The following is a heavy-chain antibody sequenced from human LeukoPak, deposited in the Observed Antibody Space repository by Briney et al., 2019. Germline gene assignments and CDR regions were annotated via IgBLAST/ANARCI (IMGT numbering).Heavy chain of an antibody. CDR3: AKANWNDRYFDY. CDR1: GFTFSSYA. V-gene: IGHV3-23*01. D-gene: IGHD1-1*01. CDR2: ISGSGGST. Sequence: SGGSLRLSCAASGFTFSSYAMSWVRQAPGKGLEWVSAISGSGGSTYYADSVKGRFTISRDNSKNTLYLQMNSLRAEDTAVYYCAKANWNDRYFDYWGQGTLVTVSS. J-gene: IGHJ4*02.